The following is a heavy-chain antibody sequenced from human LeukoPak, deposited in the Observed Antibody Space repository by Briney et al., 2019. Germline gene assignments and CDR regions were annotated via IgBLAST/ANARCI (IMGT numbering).Heavy chain of an antibody. CDR2: INHSGST. J-gene: IGHJ2*01. V-gene: IGHV4-34*01. Sequence: SETLSLTCAVYGGSFSCYYWSWIRQPPGKGLQWIGEINHSGSTNYNPSLKGRVTMSVDTSKTQFSLMLTSVTAADTAVYYCARGVTMIVVVIHDWYFDLWGRGTLVTVSS. CDR1: GGSFSCYY. CDR3: ARGVTMIVVVIHDWYFDL. D-gene: IGHD3-22*01.